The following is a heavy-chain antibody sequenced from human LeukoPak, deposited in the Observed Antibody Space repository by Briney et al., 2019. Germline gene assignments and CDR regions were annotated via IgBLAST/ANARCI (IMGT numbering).Heavy chain of an antibody. CDR2: INTDGSGT. CDR1: GFTFISYG. CDR3: ARELPREVTLDY. Sequence: GGSLRLSCAVSGFTFISYGMQWVRQAPGKGLAWVSRINTDGSGTAYADSVKGRFTISRDNAKNTLYLQMNSLRAEDTALYYCARELPREVTLDYWGQGTLVTASS. V-gene: IGHV3-74*01. J-gene: IGHJ4*01. D-gene: IGHD2-21*02.